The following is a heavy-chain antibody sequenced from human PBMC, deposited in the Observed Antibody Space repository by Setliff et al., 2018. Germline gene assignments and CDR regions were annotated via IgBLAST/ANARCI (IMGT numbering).Heavy chain of an antibody. D-gene: IGHD1-20*01. CDR3: ARAITGKGDASDI. J-gene: IGHJ3*02. CDR2: MNPNSGNT. CDR1: GYTFTSYD. V-gene: IGHV1-8*02. Sequence: ASVKVSCKASGYTFTSYDINWVRQATRQGLEWMGWMNPNSGNTGYAQKLQGRVTMTRNTSISTAYMELSSLRSEDTAVYYCARAITGKGDASDIWGKGTMVTVSS.